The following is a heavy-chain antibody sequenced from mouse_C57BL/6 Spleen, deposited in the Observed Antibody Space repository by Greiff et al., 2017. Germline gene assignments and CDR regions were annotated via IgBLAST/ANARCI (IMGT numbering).Heavy chain of an antibody. J-gene: IGHJ2*01. CDR3: TRFYDGYLDY. Sequence: EVQLQQSGAELVRPGASVKLSCTASGFNITDYYMHWVKQRPEQGLEWIGRIDPEDGDTEYAPKFQGKATLTADTSSNTAYLQLSSLTSEDTAVYCCTRFYDGYLDYWGQGTTLTVSS. D-gene: IGHD2-3*01. CDR1: GFNITDYY. CDR2: IDPEDGDT. V-gene: IGHV14-1*01.